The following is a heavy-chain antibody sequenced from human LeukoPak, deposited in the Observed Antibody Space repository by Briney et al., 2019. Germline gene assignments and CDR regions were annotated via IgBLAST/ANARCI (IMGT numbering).Heavy chain of an antibody. J-gene: IGHJ4*02. CDR2: IYSGGST. CDR1: GFTVSSNY. CDR3: AREASGSYVDY. D-gene: IGHD1-26*01. V-gene: IGHV3-53*01. Sequence: GGSLRLSCAASGFTVSSNYMSWVRQAPGKGLEWVSVIYSGGSTYYADSVKGRFTISRDNSKNTLYLQMNSLRAEDTAVYYCAREASGSYVDYWGQGTLVTVPS.